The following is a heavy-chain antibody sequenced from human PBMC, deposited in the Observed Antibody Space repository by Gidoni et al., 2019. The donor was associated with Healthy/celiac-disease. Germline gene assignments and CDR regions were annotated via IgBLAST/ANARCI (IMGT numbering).Heavy chain of an antibody. J-gene: IGHJ4*02. CDR1: GYTFTGYY. V-gene: IGHV1-2*02. D-gene: IGHD3-3*01. CDR3: ARGTIFGVVIIWFDY. CDR2: INPNSGGT. Sequence: QVQLVQSGAAVKKPAASLTVSCQASGYTFTGYYMHWVRQAPGQGLEWMGWINPNSGGTNYAQKFQGRVTMTRDTSISTAYMELSRLRSDDTAVYYCARGTIFGVVIIWFDYWGQGTLVTVSS.